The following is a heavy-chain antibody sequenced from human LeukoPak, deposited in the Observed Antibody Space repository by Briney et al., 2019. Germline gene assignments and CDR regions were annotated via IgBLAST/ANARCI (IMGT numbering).Heavy chain of an antibody. CDR3: ATKGFYDFWSGYYKYFQH. J-gene: IGHJ1*01. CDR2: FDPEDGET. V-gene: IGHV1-24*01. D-gene: IGHD3-3*01. CDR1: GYTLTELS. Sequence: ASVKVSYKVSGYTLTELSMHWVRQAPGKGLEWMGGFDPEDGETIYAQKFQGRVTMTEGTSTDTAYMELSSLRSEDTAVYYCATKGFYDFWSGYYKYFQHWGQGTLVAVSS.